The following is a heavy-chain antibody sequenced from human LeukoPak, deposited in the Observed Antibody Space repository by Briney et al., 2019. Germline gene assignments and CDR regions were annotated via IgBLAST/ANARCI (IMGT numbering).Heavy chain of an antibody. CDR1: GYTFTSYY. J-gene: IGHJ4*02. Sequence: ASVKVSCKXSGYTFTSYYMHWVRQAPGQGLEWMGIINPSGGSTSYAQKFQGRVTMTRDTSTSTVYMELSSLRSEDTAVYYCARDARVYYYDSSGYYYPYWGQGTLVTVSS. CDR2: INPSGGST. D-gene: IGHD3-22*01. V-gene: IGHV1-46*03. CDR3: ARDARVYYYDSSGYYYPY.